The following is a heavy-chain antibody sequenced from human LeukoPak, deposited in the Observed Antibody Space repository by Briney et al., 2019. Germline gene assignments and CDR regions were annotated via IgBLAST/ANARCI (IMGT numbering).Heavy chain of an antibody. V-gene: IGHV3-48*03. CDR2: ISSSGSTI. CDR1: GCTFSSYE. J-gene: IGHJ4*02. CDR3: AREREDTAAYDY. D-gene: IGHD5-18*01. Sequence: GGSLRLSCAASGCTFSSYEMNWVRQAPGKGLEWVSYISSSGSTIYYADSVKGRFTITRDNAKNSLYLQMNSLRAEDTAVYYCAREREDTAAYDYWGQGTLVTVSS.